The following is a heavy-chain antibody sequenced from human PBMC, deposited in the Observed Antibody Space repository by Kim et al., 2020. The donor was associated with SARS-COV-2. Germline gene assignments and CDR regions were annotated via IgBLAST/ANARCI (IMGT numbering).Heavy chain of an antibody. V-gene: IGHV3-30*01. Sequence: SNKYYVESGNGRFTISRDNSKNTLYLQMNSLRAEDTAVYYCARDLGGYFDYWGQGTLVTVSS. J-gene: IGHJ4*02. CDR2: SNK. CDR3: ARDLGGYFDY. D-gene: IGHD3-3*01.